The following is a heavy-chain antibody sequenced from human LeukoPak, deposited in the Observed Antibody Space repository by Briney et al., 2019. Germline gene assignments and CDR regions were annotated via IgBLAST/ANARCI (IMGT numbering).Heavy chain of an antibody. CDR1: GGSISSYY. Sequence: SETLSLTSTVSGGSISSYYWSWIRQPPGKGLEWIGYIYYSGSTNYNPSLKSRVTISVDTSKNQFSLKLSSVTAADTAVYYCARQGPLYWYFDLWGRGTLVTVSS. V-gene: IGHV4-59*08. CDR3: ARQGPLYWYFDL. CDR2: IYYSGST. J-gene: IGHJ2*01.